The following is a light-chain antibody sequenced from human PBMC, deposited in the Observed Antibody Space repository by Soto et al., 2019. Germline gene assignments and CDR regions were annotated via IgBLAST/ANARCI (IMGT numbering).Light chain of an antibody. CDR1: ESVSSNQ. V-gene: IGKV3D-20*02. J-gene: IGKJ5*01. CDR2: DAS. Sequence: VVLTQCPATVSFAAGERASLSFWASESVSSNQLAWYQQKPGLAPRLLIYDASSRASGIPERFSGSGSGTDFTLTISSLEPEDFAFYYCQQRSNWPPITFGQGTRLEIK. CDR3: QQRSNWPPIT.